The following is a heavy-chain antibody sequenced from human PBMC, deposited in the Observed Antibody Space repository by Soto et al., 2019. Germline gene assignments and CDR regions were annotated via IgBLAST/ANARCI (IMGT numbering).Heavy chain of an antibody. J-gene: IGHJ6*02. CDR1: GYTFTGYY. CDR2: INPNSGDT. V-gene: IGHV1-2*02. Sequence: ASVKVSCKASGYTFTGYYVHWVRQAPGQGLEWMGWINPNSGDTYLAQRFQGRVTMNRHTSIGTAYMELRGLTSDDTAEYYCAKGGAIVAAGTRVYLYNAMDVWGQGRTVAVSS. CDR3: AKGGAIVAAGTRVYLYNAMDV. D-gene: IGHD1-26*01.